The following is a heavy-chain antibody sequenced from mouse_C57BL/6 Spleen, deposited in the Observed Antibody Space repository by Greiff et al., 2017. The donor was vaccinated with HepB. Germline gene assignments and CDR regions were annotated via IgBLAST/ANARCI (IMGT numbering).Heavy chain of an antibody. J-gene: IGHJ4*01. CDR3: VRPSNYGSPYYAMDY. Sequence: EVKVEESGGGLVQPKGSLKLSCAASGFSFNTYSMNWVRQAPGKGLEWVARIRSKSNNYATYYADSVKDRFTISRDDSESMLYLQMNNLKTEDTAMYYCVRPSNYGSPYYAMDYWGQGTSVTVSS. CDR2: IRSKSNNYAT. D-gene: IGHD1-1*01. V-gene: IGHV10-1*01. CDR1: GFSFNTYS.